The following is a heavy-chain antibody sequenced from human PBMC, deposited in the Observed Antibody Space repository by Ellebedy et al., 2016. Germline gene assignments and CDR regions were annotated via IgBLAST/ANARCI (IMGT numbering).Heavy chain of an antibody. CDR1: GGSVNSDY. Sequence: SETLSLTCNVSGGSVNSDYWNWIRRPPGKGLEWIGYVFHTGTTKYNPSLESRVTMSVDTSKSQFSLRLTSVTAADTAVYYCAKWNGGWNAFDVWGQGTMVTVSS. D-gene: IGHD1-1*01. V-gene: IGHV4-59*02. CDR2: VFHTGTT. J-gene: IGHJ3*01. CDR3: AKWNGGWNAFDV.